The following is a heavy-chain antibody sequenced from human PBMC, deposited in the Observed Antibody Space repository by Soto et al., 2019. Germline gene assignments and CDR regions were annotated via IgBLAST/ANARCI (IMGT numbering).Heavy chain of an antibody. CDR2: IYYSGST. V-gene: IGHV4-39*01. CDR1: GGSISSSSYY. CDR3: ARHTPAISISDH. Sequence: PSETLSLTCKVSGGSISSSSYYWGWIRQPPGKGLEWIGSIYYSGSTYYNPSLKSRVTISVDTSKNQFSLKLSSVTAADTAVYYCARHTPAISISDHWGQGTLVTVSS. J-gene: IGHJ4*02. D-gene: IGHD2-15*01.